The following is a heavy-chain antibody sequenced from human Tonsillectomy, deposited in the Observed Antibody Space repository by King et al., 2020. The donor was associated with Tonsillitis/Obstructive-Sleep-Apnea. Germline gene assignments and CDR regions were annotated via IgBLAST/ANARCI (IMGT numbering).Heavy chain of an antibody. CDR3: ARMGGDYSNYGETIDY. CDR1: GFTFSSYG. Sequence: VQLVESGGGVVQPGRSLRLSCAASGFTFSSYGMHWVRQAPGKGLEWVAVIWYDGSNKCYADSVRGRFTISRDNSKKTLYLQMNSLGDEETAVYYCARMGGDYSNYGETIDYWGQGTLVPVSS. D-gene: IGHD4-11*01. J-gene: IGHJ4*02. CDR2: IWYDGSNK. V-gene: IGHV3-33*01.